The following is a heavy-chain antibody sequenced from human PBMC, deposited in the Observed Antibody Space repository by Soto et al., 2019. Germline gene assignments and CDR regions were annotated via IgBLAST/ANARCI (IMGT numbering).Heavy chain of an antibody. CDR1: GGTFSSYA. CDR2: IIPIFGTA. D-gene: IGHD3-22*01. CDR3: ARVKNGYSIYYFDY. V-gene: IGHV1-69*13. J-gene: IGHJ4*02. Sequence: SVKVSCKASGGTFSSYAISWVRQAPGQGLGWMGGIIPIFGTANYAQKFQGRVTITADESTSTAYMELSSLRSEDTAVYYCARVKNGYSIYYFDYWGQGTLVTVSS.